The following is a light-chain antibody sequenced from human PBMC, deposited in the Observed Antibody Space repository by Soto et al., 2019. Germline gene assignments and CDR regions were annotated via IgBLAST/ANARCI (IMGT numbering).Light chain of an antibody. V-gene: IGLV1-40*01. CDR2: DNS. J-gene: IGLJ2*01. CDR1: SSNIGGGYD. Sequence: QSVLTQPPSVSGAPGQRVTISCTGSSSNIGGGYDVHWYQHLPGTAPKLLIYDNSKRPSGVPDRLSGSKSGTSASLAITGLQAEDEADYYCQSYDSSLRGSLFGGGTKVTVL. CDR3: QSYDSSLRGSL.